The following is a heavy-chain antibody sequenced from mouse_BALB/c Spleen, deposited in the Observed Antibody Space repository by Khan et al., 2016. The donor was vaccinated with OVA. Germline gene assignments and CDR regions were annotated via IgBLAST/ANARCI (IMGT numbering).Heavy chain of an antibody. CDR1: GFSLTTYG. D-gene: IGHD2-1*01. CDR2: IWGDGST. V-gene: IGHV2-3*01. J-gene: IGHJ4*01. CDR3: ANRNHGTPYAMDY. Sequence: QVQLKESGPGLVAPSQSLSITCTVSGFSLTTYGVSWVRQPPGKGLEWLGVIWGDGSTNYQSALISRLTISKDNSKSQVFLKLNSLQTDDTGTYYCANRNHGTPYAMDYSGQGTAVTASS.